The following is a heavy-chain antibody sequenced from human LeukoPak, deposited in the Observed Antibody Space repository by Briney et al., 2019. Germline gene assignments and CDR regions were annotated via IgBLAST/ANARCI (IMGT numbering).Heavy chain of an antibody. Sequence: PGGSLRLSCAASGFTFSSYGMHWVRQAPGKGLEWIGEINHSGTTNYNPSLKSRVTISVDTSKNQFSLKLSSVTAADTAVYYCSRERVLRYWGQGTLVTVSS. V-gene: IGHV4-34*01. CDR2: INHSGTT. J-gene: IGHJ4*02. CDR1: GFTFSSYG. CDR3: SRERVLRY.